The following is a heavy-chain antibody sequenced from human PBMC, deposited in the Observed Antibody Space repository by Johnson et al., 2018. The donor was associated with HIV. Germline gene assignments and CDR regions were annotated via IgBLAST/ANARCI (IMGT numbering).Heavy chain of an antibody. J-gene: IGHJ3*02. CDR3: AREGSSSRAFDI. V-gene: IGHV3-23*04. CDR2: ISGSGDTT. Sequence: VQLVESGGGLVQPGRSQRLSCAASGFTFSDYSMHWVRQAPGKGLEWVAGISGSGDTTYYADSVKGRFTISRDNSKNMLYLQMNSLRAEDTAVYYCAREGSSSRAFDIWGQGTMVTVSS. D-gene: IGHD6-6*01. CDR1: GFTFSDYS.